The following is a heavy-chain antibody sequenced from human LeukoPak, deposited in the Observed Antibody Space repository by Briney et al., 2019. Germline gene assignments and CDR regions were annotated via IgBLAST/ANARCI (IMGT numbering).Heavy chain of an antibody. V-gene: IGHV3-23*01. J-gene: IGHJ5*02. CDR1: GFTFSTFA. Sequence: GGSLRLSCEASGFTFSTFAMIWVRQPPGKGLEWVSSIFPSGGEIHYADSVRGRFTISRDNSKNTLYLQMNSLRAEDTAVYYCAKGRALVGGTTRSYDSWGQGTLVTVSS. D-gene: IGHD1-26*01. CDR2: IFPSGGEI. CDR3: AKGRALVGGTTRSYDS.